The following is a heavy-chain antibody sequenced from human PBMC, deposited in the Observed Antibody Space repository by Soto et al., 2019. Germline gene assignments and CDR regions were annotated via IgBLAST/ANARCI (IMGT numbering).Heavy chain of an antibody. J-gene: IGHJ4*02. Sequence: XXTLSLTCTVSXGXIXXXXWSXIRXPPGKGLEWIGYIYYSGTTSYSPSLKSRVAISLDTSKNQFSLNLSSVTAADTAVYYCARVDTSMGATCVSYWGQGTLVTVSS. CDR3: ARVDTSMGATCVSY. V-gene: IGHV4-59*12. CDR2: IYYSGTT. CDR1: XGXIXXXX. D-gene: IGHD1-26*01.